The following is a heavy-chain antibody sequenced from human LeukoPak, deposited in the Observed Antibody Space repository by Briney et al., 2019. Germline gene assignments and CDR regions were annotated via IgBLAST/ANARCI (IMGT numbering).Heavy chain of an antibody. CDR3: ARVVAVAGYNWFDP. J-gene: IGHJ5*02. D-gene: IGHD6-19*01. CDR2: IYTSGST. CDR1: GGSISSGSYY. Sequence: SETLSLTCTVSGGSISSGSYYWSWIRQPAGKGLEWIGRIYTSGSTNYNPSLKSRVTISVDTSKNQFSLKLSSVTAADTAVYYCARVVAVAGYNWFDPWGQGTLVTVSS. V-gene: IGHV4-61*02.